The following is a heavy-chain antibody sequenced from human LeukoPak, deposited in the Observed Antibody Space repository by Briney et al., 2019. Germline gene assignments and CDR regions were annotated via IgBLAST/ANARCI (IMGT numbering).Heavy chain of an antibody. J-gene: IGHJ4*02. Sequence: GGSLRLSCAASGFTFSSYSVKWVRQAPGKGLEWVSSISSSSSYIYYADSVKGRFTISRDNAKNSLYLQMNSLRAEDTAVYYCARDRGSYTIGYFDYWGQGTLVTVSS. D-gene: IGHD1-1*01. CDR3: ARDRGSYTIGYFDY. CDR2: ISSSSSYI. V-gene: IGHV3-21*01. CDR1: GFTFSSYS.